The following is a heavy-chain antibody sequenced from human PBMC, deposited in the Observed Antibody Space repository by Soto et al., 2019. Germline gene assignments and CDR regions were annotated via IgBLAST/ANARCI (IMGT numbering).Heavy chain of an antibody. CDR3: ARADEYYYDSSGPSYAFDI. J-gene: IGHJ3*02. D-gene: IGHD3-22*01. V-gene: IGHV4-59*01. CDR2: IYYSGST. CDR1: GGSISSYY. Sequence: LSLTCTVSGGSISSYYWSWIRQPPGKGLEWIGYIYYSGSTNYNPSLKSRVTISVDTSKNQFSLKLSSVTAADTAVYYCARADEYYYDSSGPSYAFDIWGQGTMVTVSS.